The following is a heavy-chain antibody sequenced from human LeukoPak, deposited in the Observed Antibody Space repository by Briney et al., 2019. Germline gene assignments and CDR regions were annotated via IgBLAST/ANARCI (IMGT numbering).Heavy chain of an antibody. D-gene: IGHD1-1*01. CDR2: IYHGGST. Sequence: SETLSLTCAVSGGFVSSGGYSWSWIRQPPAKGLEWIGYIYHGGSTYYNPSLKSRVTISVDRSKNQFSLKLSSVTAADTAVYYCASVDWNGGYNWFDPWGQGTLVTVS. CDR1: GGFVSSGGYS. CDR3: ASVDWNGGYNWFDP. J-gene: IGHJ5*02. V-gene: IGHV4-30-2*01.